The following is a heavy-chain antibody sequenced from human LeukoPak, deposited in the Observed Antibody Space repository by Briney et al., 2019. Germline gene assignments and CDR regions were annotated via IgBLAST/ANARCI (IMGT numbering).Heavy chain of an antibody. Sequence: GGSLRLSCAASGFTFSSYSMNWVRQAPGKGLEYVSYISSGSGTIYYADSVKGRFTISRDNAKNSLYLQMNSLRVEDTAVYYCARGHPHGWELYLDYWGQGTLVTVSS. J-gene: IGHJ4*02. CDR1: GFTFSSYS. V-gene: IGHV3-48*04. D-gene: IGHD1-26*01. CDR3: ARGHPHGWELYLDY. CDR2: ISSGSGTI.